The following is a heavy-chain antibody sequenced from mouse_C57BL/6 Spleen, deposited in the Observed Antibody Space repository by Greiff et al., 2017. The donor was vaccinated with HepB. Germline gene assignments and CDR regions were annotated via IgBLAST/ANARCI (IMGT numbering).Heavy chain of an antibody. CDR2: IYPRSGNT. V-gene: IGHV1-81*01. Sequence: QVQLQQSGAELARPGASVKLSCKASGYTFTSYGISWVKQRTGQGLEWIGEIYPRSGNTYYNEKFKGKATLTADKSSSTAYMELRSLTSEDSAVYFCARARDYGDYSAMDYWGQGTSVTVSS. CDR3: ARARDYGDYSAMDY. J-gene: IGHJ4*01. D-gene: IGHD2-4*01. CDR1: GYTFTSYG.